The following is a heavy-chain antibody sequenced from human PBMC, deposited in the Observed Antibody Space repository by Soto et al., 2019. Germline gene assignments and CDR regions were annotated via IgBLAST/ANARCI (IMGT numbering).Heavy chain of an antibody. J-gene: IGHJ4*02. CDR2: INTRGGTT. D-gene: IGHD2-21*02. CDR1: GYTFNRFY. V-gene: IGHV1-46*02. Sequence: QVQLVQSGAEVKKPGASVRLSCKASGYTFNRFYLHWVRQAPGQGLEWMGIINTRGGTTAYAQSCRGRLTVTRNTSTSTIYMELSDLRSEGTAVKSCASGADVSDGTRWDYWGQGNRVTVAS. CDR3: ASGADVSDGTRWDY.